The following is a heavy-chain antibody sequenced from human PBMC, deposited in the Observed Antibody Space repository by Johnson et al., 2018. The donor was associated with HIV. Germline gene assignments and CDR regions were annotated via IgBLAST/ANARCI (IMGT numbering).Heavy chain of an antibody. Sequence: VQLVEFGGGLVQPGGSLRLSCAASGFTVSSNYMSWVRPAPGQGLEWVSVIYSGGSTYYADSVKGRFTISRDKSKNTLYLQMNSLRAEDTAVYYCARDLSEGELGHAFDIWGQGTMVTVSS. CDR3: ARDLSEGELGHAFDI. CDR2: IYSGGST. CDR1: GFTVSSNY. V-gene: IGHV3-66*01. J-gene: IGHJ3*02. D-gene: IGHD1-26*01.